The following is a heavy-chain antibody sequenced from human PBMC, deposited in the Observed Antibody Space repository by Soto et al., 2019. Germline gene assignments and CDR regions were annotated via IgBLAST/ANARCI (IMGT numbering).Heavy chain of an antibody. D-gene: IGHD2-15*01. Sequence: QITLKESGPPLVKPTQTLTLTCTFSGFSLSTSGVGVGWIRQPPGKALEWLALIYWDDDKRYSPSLKSRLTIPTETSKNPVVLTTTNMDPVDTATYYCAHRRSYCSGGSCYSGFDYWGQGTLVTVSS. CDR1: GFSLSTSGVG. CDR2: IYWDDDK. J-gene: IGHJ4*02. V-gene: IGHV2-5*02. CDR3: AHRRSYCSGGSCYSGFDY.